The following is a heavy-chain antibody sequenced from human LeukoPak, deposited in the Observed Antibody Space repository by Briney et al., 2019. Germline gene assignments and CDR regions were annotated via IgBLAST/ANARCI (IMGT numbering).Heavy chain of an antibody. CDR1: GGSISSGGYY. Sequence: PSETLSLTCTVSGGSISSGGYYWSWIRQPPGKGLEWIGYIYHSGSTYYNPSLKSRVTISVDRSKNQFSLKLSSVTAADTAVYYCARVYDYVWGSYRSGLDYWGQGTLVTVSS. J-gene: IGHJ4*02. D-gene: IGHD3-16*02. CDR2: IYHSGST. V-gene: IGHV4-30-2*01. CDR3: ARVYDYVWGSYRSGLDY.